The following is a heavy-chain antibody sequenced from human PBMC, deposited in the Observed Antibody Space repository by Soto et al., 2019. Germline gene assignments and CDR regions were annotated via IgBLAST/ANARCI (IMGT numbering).Heavy chain of an antibody. J-gene: IGHJ4*02. CDR1: GFTFSSYG. CDR2: ISGGGDTT. D-gene: IGHD2-8*01. V-gene: IGHV3-23*01. CDR3: AKLRDFVVLPAGILDY. Sequence: GGSLRLACAASGFTFSSYGISWIRLSPGKGLEWVSVISGGGDTTYYTPSVKGRFTISRDDFRNTLYLQMNSLRTEDTAIYYCAKLRDFVVLPAGILDYWGPGTLVTVSS.